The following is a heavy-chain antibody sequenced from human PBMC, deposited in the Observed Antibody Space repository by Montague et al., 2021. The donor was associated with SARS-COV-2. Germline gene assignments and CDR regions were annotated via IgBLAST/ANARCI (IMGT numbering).Heavy chain of an antibody. J-gene: IGHJ4*02. Sequence: SETLSLTCTVSGVSISGYTYFWGWIRQPPGKGLEWIASVYYSGSTYYNPSLKSRVTISVDTSKNQFSLKLSSVTAADTAVYYCARKASRGITIFGVVTASYYFGYWGQGTLVTVSS. D-gene: IGHD3-3*01. CDR3: ARKASRGITIFGVVTASYYFGY. CDR2: VYYSGST. CDR1: GVSISGYTYF. V-gene: IGHV4-39*01.